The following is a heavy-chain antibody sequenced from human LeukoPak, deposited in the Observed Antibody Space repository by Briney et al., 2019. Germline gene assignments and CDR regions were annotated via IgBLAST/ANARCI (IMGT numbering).Heavy chain of an antibody. Sequence: GGSLRLSCAASGLTFSNNWMHWVRQTPGKGLVWVSRIKNDGSGTIYADSVKGRFTISRDNAKNTLYLQMNSLSAEDTAVYYCARNPSTSMEFWGQGTLVTVSS. D-gene: IGHD5-18*01. J-gene: IGHJ4*02. CDR1: GLTFSNNW. CDR2: IKNDGSGT. CDR3: ARNPSTSMEF. V-gene: IGHV3-74*01.